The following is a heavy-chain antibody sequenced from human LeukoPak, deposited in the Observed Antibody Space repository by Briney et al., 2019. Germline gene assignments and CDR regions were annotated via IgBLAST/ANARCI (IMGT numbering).Heavy chain of an antibody. CDR1: GYTYTGYY. J-gene: IGHJ4*02. Sequence: SVKLSCKASGYTYTGYYMHWVRHAPGQGLEWMGWINPNSGGTNYAQKFRGRVTMTRDTSISTAYMELSRLRSDDTAVYYCARDVARGGHHYWGQGTLVTVSS. D-gene: IGHD5-24*01. CDR3: ARDVARGGHHY. CDR2: INPNSGGT. V-gene: IGHV1-2*02.